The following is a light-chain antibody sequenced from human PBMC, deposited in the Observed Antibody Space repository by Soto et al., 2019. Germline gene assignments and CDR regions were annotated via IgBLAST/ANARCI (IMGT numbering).Light chain of an antibody. J-gene: IGLJ1*01. Sequence: QSALNQPPSVSGSPGQSVTVSCTASTTDIDNYDSVSWYKQAPGTAPKLIIYDVNNRPSGAPDRFSGSTSGNTASLTISGLQAEDETDYFCSLYSSNGSLIFGPGTKVTVL. CDR3: SLYSSNGSLI. CDR1: TTDIDNYDS. V-gene: IGLV2-18*01. CDR2: DVN.